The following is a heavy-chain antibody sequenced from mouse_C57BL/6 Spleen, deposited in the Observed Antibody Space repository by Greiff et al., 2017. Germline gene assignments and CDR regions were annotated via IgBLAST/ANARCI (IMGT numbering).Heavy chain of an antibody. CDR3: ARMAIYEPYFDV. D-gene: IGHD2-3*01. V-gene: IGHV5-17*01. J-gene: IGHJ1*03. Sequence: EVNLVESGGGLVKPGGSLKLSCAASGFTFSDYGMHWVRQAPEKGLEWVAYISSGSSTIYYADTVKGRFTISRDNAKNTLFLQMTSLRSEDTAMYYCARMAIYEPYFDVWGTGTTVTVSS. CDR1: GFTFSDYG. CDR2: ISSGSSTI.